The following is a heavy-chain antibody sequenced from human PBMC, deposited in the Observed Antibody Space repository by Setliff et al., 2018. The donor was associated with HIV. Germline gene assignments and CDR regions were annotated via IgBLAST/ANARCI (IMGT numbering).Heavy chain of an antibody. CDR3: ARFRGYRYGYRYYYYYMDV. J-gene: IGHJ6*03. CDR2: VHYSGTT. CDR1: GGSTSSSSNY. Sequence: SETLSLTCTVSGGSTSSSSNYWGWIRQPPGKGLEWIGNVHYSGTTCYNPSLKSRVMISVDRSKNEISLNLRSVTAADTAAYYCARFRGYRYGYRYYYYYMDVWGKGTTVTVSS. V-gene: IGHV4-39*07. D-gene: IGHD5-18*01.